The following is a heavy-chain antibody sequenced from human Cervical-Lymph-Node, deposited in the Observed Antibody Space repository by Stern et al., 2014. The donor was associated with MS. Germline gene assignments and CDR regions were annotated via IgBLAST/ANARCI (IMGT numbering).Heavy chain of an antibody. J-gene: IGHJ6*02. V-gene: IGHV4-4*07. CDR2: IITFGTT. Sequence: QLQLQESGPGKVKPSETLSLTCSVSGGSISSYYCSWVRQPAGKGLEWIGRIITFGTTYTTPSLRIRLTWSVATAKTQFSLNLKSVTAADTAVYYCARGVLGFGEFPYGMDVWGQGTTVTVSS. CDR3: ARGVLGFGEFPYGMDV. D-gene: IGHD3-10*01. CDR1: GGSISSYY.